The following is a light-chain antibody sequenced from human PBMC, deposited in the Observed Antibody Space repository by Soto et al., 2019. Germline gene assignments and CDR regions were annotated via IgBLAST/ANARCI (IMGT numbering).Light chain of an antibody. CDR2: GAS. CDR3: QQYNKWPPYT. CDR1: QSVGSG. V-gene: IGKV3-15*01. J-gene: IGKJ2*01. Sequence: MTQSPSTLSASVGDRVTITCRASQSVGSGLSWYQQKPGQAPRLLIYGASIRATGIPARFSGSGSGTEFTLTISSLESEDYAVYYCQQYNKWPPYTFGQGTKVDIK.